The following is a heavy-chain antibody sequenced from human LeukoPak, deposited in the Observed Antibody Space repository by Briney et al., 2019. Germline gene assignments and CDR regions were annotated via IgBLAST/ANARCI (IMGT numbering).Heavy chain of an antibody. V-gene: IGHV3-48*03. CDR3: ARGPGLFPYFDY. J-gene: IGHJ4*02. CDR1: GFTFSSHE. CDR2: ISSSGSTI. Sequence: PGGSLRLSCAASGFTFSSHEMSWVRQAPGRGLEWISYISSSGSTIFYTDSLKGRFTISRDNAKNSLYLQMNSLRADDTAVYYCARGPGLFPYFDYWGQGTLVTVSS. D-gene: IGHD3/OR15-3a*01.